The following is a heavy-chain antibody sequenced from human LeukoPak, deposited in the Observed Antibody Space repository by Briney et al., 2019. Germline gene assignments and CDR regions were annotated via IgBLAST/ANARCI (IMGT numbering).Heavy chain of an antibody. CDR1: GGSFSVYY. D-gene: IGHD2-2*01. CDR3: ARGPIVVVPAAGGYYFDY. V-gene: IGHV4-34*01. J-gene: IGHJ4*02. CDR2: INHSGST. Sequence: SETLSLTCAVYGGSFSVYYWSWIRQPPGKGLEWIGEINHSGSTNYNPSLKSRVTISVDTSKNQFSLKLSSVTAADTAVYYCARGPIVVVPAAGGYYFDYWGQGTLVTVSS.